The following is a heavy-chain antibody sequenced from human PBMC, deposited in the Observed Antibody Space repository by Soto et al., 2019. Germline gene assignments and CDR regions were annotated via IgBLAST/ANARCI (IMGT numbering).Heavy chain of an antibody. CDR1: GYSFTSYW. Sequence: PGESLKISCKGSGYSFTSYWIGWVRQMPGKGLEWMGIIYPGGSDTRYSPSFQGQVTISADKSISTAYLQWSSLKASDTAMYYCARGYYYDSSGYLTTFDYWGQGTLVTVSS. CDR3: ARGYYYDSSGYLTTFDY. CDR2: IYPGGSDT. J-gene: IGHJ4*02. D-gene: IGHD3-22*01. V-gene: IGHV5-51*01.